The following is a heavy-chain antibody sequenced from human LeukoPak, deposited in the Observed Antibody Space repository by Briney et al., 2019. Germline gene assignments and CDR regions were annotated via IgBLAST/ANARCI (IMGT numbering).Heavy chain of an antibody. CDR3: AREVSGNFDY. CDR1: GGSISSGGYY. J-gene: IGHJ4*02. CDR2: ISYGGST. V-gene: IGHV4-31*03. Sequence: SQTLSLTCTVSGGSISSGGYYWSWIRQHPGKGLEWIGYISYGGSTYYNPSLKSRVTISVDTSKNQFSLKLSSVTAADTAVYYCAREVSGNFDYWGQGTLVTVSS.